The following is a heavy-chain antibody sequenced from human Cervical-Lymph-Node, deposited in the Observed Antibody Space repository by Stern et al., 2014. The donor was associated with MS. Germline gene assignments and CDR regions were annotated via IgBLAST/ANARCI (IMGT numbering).Heavy chain of an antibody. V-gene: IGHV4-59*01. CDR2: IYYSGST. CDR3: ARGIKGPFDY. CDR1: GGSISSYY. D-gene: IGHD2-15*01. Sequence: QLQLQESGPGLVKPSETLSLTCTVSGGSISSYYWSWIRQPPGKGLEWIGYIYYSGSTNYNPSLKSRVTISVDTSKNQFSLKLSSVTAADTAVYYCARGIKGPFDYWGQGTLVTVSS. J-gene: IGHJ4*02.